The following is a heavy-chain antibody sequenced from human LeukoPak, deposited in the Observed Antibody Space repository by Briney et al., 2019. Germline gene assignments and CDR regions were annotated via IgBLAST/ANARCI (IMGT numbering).Heavy chain of an antibody. CDR2: IDWDDDK. D-gene: IGHD1-26*01. J-gene: IGHJ3*02. Sequence: SGPTLVNPTQTLTLTCTFSGFSLSTSGMCVSWIRQPPGKALEWLARIDWDDDKYYSTSLKTRLTISKDTSKNPVVLTMTNMDPVDTATYYCARMSGELLQSFDIWGQGTMVTVSS. CDR1: GFSLSTSGMC. V-gene: IGHV2-70*11. CDR3: ARMSGELLQSFDI.